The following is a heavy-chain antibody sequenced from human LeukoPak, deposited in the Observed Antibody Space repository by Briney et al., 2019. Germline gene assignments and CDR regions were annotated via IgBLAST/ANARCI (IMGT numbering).Heavy chain of an antibody. CDR2: INPSGGST. J-gene: IGHJ2*01. CDR3: ARDRDDSSGYYSLIPNWYFDL. CDR1: GYTFTSYY. D-gene: IGHD3-22*01. V-gene: IGHV1-46*01. Sequence: ASVKVSCKASGYTFTSYYMHWVRQAPGQGLEWMGIINPSGGSTSYAQKFQGRVTMTRDTSTSTVYMELSSLRSEDTAVYYCARDRDDSSGYYSLIPNWYFDLWGRGTLVTVSP.